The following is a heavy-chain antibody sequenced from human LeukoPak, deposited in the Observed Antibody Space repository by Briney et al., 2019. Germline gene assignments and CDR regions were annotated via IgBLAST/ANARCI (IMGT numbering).Heavy chain of an antibody. CDR1: GGSISSYY. CDR2: IYYSGST. D-gene: IGHD1-26*01. J-gene: IGHJ5*02. CDR3: ARRLVGNWFDP. V-gene: IGHV4-59*08. Sequence: PSETLSLTCTVSGGSISSYYWSWIRQPPGKGLEWIGYIYYSGSTNHNPSLKSRVTISVDTSKNQFSLKLSSVTAADTAVYYCARRLVGNWFDPWGQGTLVTVSS.